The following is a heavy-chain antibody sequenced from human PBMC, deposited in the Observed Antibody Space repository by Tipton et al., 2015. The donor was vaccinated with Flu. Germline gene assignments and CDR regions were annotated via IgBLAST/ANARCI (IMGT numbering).Heavy chain of an antibody. J-gene: IGHJ4*02. Sequence: LRLSCAVSGYSISSGYYWGWIRQPPGKGLEWIGSIYHSGSTYYNPSLKSRVTISVDTSKNQFSLKLSSVTAADTAVYYCARDLGYGDYGFPLYFDYWGQGTLVTVSS. V-gene: IGHV4-38-2*02. D-gene: IGHD4-17*01. CDR3: ARDLGYGDYGFPLYFDY. CDR2: IYHSGST. CDR1: GYSISSGYY.